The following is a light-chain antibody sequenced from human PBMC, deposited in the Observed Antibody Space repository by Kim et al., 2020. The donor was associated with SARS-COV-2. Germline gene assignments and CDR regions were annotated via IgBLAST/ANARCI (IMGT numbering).Light chain of an antibody. J-gene: IGKJ4*01. CDR3: QQYDSWPLT. Sequence: ETVLAQSPGTLSLSPGERAALSCRASQNIRSSRFAWYQQKPGHPPRVLIYDASGRATGVPDRFSGSGSGTDFTLTISRLEPEDFAVYYCQQYDSWPLTFGGGTKVDIK. CDR2: DAS. CDR1: QNIRSSR. V-gene: IGKV3-20*01.